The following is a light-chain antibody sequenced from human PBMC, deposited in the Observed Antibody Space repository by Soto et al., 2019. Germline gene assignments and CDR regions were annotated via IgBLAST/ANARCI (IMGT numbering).Light chain of an antibody. CDR1: NSDVGSFDL. CDR2: EVS. V-gene: IGLV2-23*02. J-gene: IGLJ1*01. Sequence: QSALTQPASVSGSPGQSITISCTGSNSDVGSFDLVSWFQQYPGKAPKLILYEVSKRPLGVSNRFSGSKSGYTASLTISGLQAEDEGDYYCCSYADTTSLVVFGTGTKATVL. CDR3: CSYADTTSLVV.